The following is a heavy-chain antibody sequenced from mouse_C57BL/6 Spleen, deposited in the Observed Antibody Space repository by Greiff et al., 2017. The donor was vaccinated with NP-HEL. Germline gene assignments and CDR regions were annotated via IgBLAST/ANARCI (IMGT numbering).Heavy chain of an antibody. CDR3: ARRGLTGPYYFDD. CDR1: GYSFTDYN. CDR2: INPNYGTT. J-gene: IGHJ2*01. Sequence: VQLQQSGPELVKPGASVKISCKASGYSFTDYNMNWVKQSNGKSLEWIGVINPNYGTTSYNQKFKGKATLTVDQSSSTAYMQLISLTSEDSAVYDGARRGLTGPYYFDDWGQGTTLTVSS. V-gene: IGHV1-39*01. D-gene: IGHD4-1*01.